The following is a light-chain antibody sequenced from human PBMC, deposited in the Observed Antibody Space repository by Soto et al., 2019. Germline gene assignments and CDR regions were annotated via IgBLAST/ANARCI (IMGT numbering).Light chain of an antibody. CDR2: GAY. V-gene: IGKV3D-20*02. CDR1: QSVTSRR. Sequence: EIVLPESPGTLYLSPGERATLAYRAIQSVTSRRLAWYRQKPGQAPRLLIYGAYTRAPGIPARFSGSGSGTDLALTLRSLEPPDAALSSCQQRNTWPLLTFDGGTKVDIK. CDR3: QQRNTWPLLT. J-gene: IGKJ4*01.